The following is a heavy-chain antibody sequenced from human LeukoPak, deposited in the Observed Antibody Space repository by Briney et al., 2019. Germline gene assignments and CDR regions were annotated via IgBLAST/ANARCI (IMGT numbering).Heavy chain of an antibody. CDR1: GLTFRSYW. J-gene: IGHJ4*02. CDR3: ARDFFSGLVQIYSAFDY. V-gene: IGHV3-7*01. Sequence: PGGSLRLSCAASGLTFRSYWMHWVRKAPGKGPEWVANINQDGSEKYYVDSVKGRFTISRDNAKNSLYLQMNSLRAEDTAVYYCARDFFSGLVQIYSAFDYWGQGTLVTVSS. D-gene: IGHD5-12*01. CDR2: INQDGSEK.